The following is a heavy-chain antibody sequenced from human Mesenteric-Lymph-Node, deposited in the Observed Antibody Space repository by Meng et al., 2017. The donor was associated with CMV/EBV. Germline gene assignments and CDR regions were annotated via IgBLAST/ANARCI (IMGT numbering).Heavy chain of an antibody. Sequence: GESLKISCAASGFTSSNYWMNWVRQAPGKGLEWVANINQDGSEKYYVGSVKGRFTISRDNAKNSLYLQVDSLGAEGTAVYYCARGGIWGSPDAFDIWGQGTMVTVSS. J-gene: IGHJ3*02. D-gene: IGHD2-15*01. CDR1: GFTSSNYW. CDR3: ARGGIWGSPDAFDI. V-gene: IGHV3-7*01. CDR2: INQDGSEK.